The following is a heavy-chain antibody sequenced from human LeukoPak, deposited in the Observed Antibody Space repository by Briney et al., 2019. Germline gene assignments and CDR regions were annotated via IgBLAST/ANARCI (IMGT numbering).Heavy chain of an antibody. CDR3: ARDPWGGYFDY. CDR1: GFTFSSYE. Sequence: PGGSLRLSCAASGFTFSSYEMNWVRQAPGKGLEWVSYISSSGSTIYYADSVKGRFTISRDNAKNSLYLRMNSLRAEDTAVYYCARDPWGGYFDYWGQGTLVTVSS. J-gene: IGHJ4*02. CDR2: ISSSGSTI. V-gene: IGHV3-48*03. D-gene: IGHD3-16*01.